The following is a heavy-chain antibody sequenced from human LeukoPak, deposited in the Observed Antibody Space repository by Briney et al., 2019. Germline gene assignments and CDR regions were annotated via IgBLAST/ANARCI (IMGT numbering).Heavy chain of an antibody. CDR2: IIPIFGTP. CDR3: ARGSHPIPYNWNYDPQFAY. D-gene: IGHD1-7*01. Sequence: GSSVKVSCKASGGTFSSYAISWVRQAPGQGLEWMGAIIPIFGTPNYAQKFQGRVTITTDDSTSTAYMELSSLRSEDTAVYYCARGSHPIPYNWNYDPQFAYWGQGTLVTVSS. V-gene: IGHV1-69*05. CDR1: GGTFSSYA. J-gene: IGHJ4*02.